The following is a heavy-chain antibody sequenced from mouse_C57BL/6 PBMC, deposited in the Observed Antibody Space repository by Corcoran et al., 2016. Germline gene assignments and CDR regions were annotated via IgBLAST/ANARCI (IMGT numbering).Heavy chain of an antibody. D-gene: IGHD2-3*01. Sequence: QVQLKQSGAELVRPGASVKLSCKASGYTFTDYYINWVKQRPGQGLEWIARIYPGSGNTYYNEKFKGKATLTAEKSSSTAYMQLSSLTSEDSAVYFCARDPPYETIGAMDYWGQGTSVTVSS. CDR3: ARDPPYETIGAMDY. V-gene: IGHV1-76*01. CDR1: GYTFTDYY. CDR2: IYPGSGNT. J-gene: IGHJ4*01.